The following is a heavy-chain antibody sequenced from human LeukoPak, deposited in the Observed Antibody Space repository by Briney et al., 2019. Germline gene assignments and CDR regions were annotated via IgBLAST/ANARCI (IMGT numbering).Heavy chain of an antibody. V-gene: IGHV3-21*01. CDR1: GFTVSSNY. D-gene: IGHD2-2*01. CDR3: ARYCGSTSCAPGTGFDP. J-gene: IGHJ5*02. CDR2: ISSSSSYI. Sequence: PGGSLRLSCAASGFTVSSNYMNWVRQAPGKGLEWVSSISSSSSYIYYADSVKGRFTISRDNAKNSLYLQMNSLRAEDTAVYYCARYCGSTSCAPGTGFDPWGQGTLVTVSS.